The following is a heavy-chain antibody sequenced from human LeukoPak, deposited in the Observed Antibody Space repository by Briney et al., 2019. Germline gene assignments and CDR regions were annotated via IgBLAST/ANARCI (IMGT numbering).Heavy chain of an antibody. V-gene: IGHV3-21*01. D-gene: IGHD4-23*01. CDR3: AKELAAKTVVYYYYMDV. J-gene: IGHJ6*03. Sequence: GGSLRLSCAASGFTFSSYSMNWVRQAPGKGLEWVSSISSSSSYIYYADSVKGRFTISRDNSKNTLYLQMNSLRAEDTAVYYCAKELAAKTVVYYYYMDVWGKGTTVTVSS. CDR1: GFTFSSYS. CDR2: ISSSSSYI.